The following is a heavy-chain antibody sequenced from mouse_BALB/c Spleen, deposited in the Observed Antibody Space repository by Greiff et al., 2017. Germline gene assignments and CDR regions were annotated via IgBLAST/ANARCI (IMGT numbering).Heavy chain of an antibody. J-gene: IGHJ1*01. CDR1: GYTFTSYV. CDR3: ARHGNYEGYWYFDV. CDR2: INPYNDGT. V-gene: IGHV1-14*01. D-gene: IGHD2-1*01. Sequence: VQLQQSGPELVKPGASVKMSCKASGYTFTSYVMHWVKQKPGQGLEWIGYINPYNDGTKYNEKFKGKATLTSDKSSSTAYMELSSLTSEDSAVYYCARHGNYEGYWYFDVWGAGTTVTVSS.